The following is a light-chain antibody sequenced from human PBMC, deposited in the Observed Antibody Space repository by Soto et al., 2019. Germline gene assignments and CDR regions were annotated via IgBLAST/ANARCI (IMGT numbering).Light chain of an antibody. V-gene: IGKV1-39*01. Sequence: DIQMTQSPSSLSASVGDRVTITCRASQSISNYLNWYQQKPGKAPKLLIFTASSLQSGVPSRFSGSGSGTDFTLTIRSLQPEDFATYYCQHSYTMPLTFGGGTKVEIK. CDR3: QHSYTMPLT. J-gene: IGKJ4*01. CDR2: TAS. CDR1: QSISNY.